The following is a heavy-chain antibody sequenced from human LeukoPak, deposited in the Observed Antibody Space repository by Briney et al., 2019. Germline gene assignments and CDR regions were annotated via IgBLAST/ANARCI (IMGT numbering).Heavy chain of an antibody. V-gene: IGHV4-4*07. CDR3: ARQYSGYLRNWFDP. J-gene: IGHJ5*02. CDR1: GGSISSYY. Sequence: SETLSLTCTVSGGSISSYYWSWIRHPAGKGLEWIGRIYTSGSTNYNPSLKSRVTMSVDTSKNQFSLKLSSVTAADTAVYYCARQYSGYLRNWFDPWGQGTLVTVSS. D-gene: IGHD5-12*01. CDR2: IYTSGST.